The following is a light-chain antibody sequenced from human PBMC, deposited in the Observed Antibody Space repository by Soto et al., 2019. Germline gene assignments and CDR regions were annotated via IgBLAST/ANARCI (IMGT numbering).Light chain of an antibody. V-gene: IGKV3-15*01. CDR1: QSINSN. CDR2: DAS. J-gene: IGKJ4*01. CDR3: QQYNFWPPLT. Sequence: EIVMTQSPATLSVSPGERAALSCMASQSINSNLTWYRQKPGQAPRLLISDASTRATGVPARFSGSGSGIEFTLTISSLQSEDSGIYYCQQYNFWPPLTFGGGTKVEMK.